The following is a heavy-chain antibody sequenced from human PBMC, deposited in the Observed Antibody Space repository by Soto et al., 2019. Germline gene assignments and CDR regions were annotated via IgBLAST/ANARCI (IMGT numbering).Heavy chain of an antibody. CDR2: IYYSGST. CDR3: ARVIHYYDSSGYYAWYFDY. V-gene: IGHV4-59*01. D-gene: IGHD3-22*01. CDR1: GGSISTYY. J-gene: IGHJ4*02. Sequence: SETLSLTCTVSGGSISTYYWSWIRQPPGKGLEWIGYIYYSGSTNYNPSLKSRVTILVDTSKNQFSLKLHSVTAADTAVYYCARVIHYYDSSGYYAWYFDYWGQGALVTVSS.